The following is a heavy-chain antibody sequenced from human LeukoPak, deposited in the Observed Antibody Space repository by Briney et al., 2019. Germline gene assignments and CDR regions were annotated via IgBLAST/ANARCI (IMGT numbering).Heavy chain of an antibody. Sequence: PGRSLRLSCAASGFTFDDYAMHWVRQAPGKGLEWVSGISWNSGSIGYADSVKGRFTISRDNAKNSLYLQMNSLRAEDTALYYCAKECGGDCYYDALDIWGQGTMVTVSS. CDR3: AKECGGDCYYDALDI. CDR2: ISWNSGSI. V-gene: IGHV3-9*01. CDR1: GFTFDDYA. J-gene: IGHJ3*02. D-gene: IGHD2-21*02.